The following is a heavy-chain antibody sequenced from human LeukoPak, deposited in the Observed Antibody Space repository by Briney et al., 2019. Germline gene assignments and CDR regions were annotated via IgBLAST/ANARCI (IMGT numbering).Heavy chain of an antibody. CDR3: ARARYCSGGSCYSSYYFDY. Sequence: PGRSLRLSCAASGFIFSSYFMHWVRQAPGKGLERVANIKQDGSEIYYVDSVKGRFTISRDNAKNSVYLQMNSLRAEDTAVYYCARARYCSGGSCYSSYYFDYWGQGTLVTVSS. J-gene: IGHJ4*02. CDR2: IKQDGSEI. CDR1: GFIFSSYF. V-gene: IGHV3-7*04. D-gene: IGHD2-15*01.